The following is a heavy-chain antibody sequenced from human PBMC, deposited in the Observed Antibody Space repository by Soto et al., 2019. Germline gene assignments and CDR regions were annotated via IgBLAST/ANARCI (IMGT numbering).Heavy chain of an antibody. Sequence: QVQLQVSGPGLVKPSETLSLTCTVSGGSISSYYWTWIRQPPGKGLELIGYVSNGGSTDFNPSLKSRVTFSLDTSKNQVSLRLSSVTAADTAVYYCARGLKLLATGGDVFDIWGQGTMVTVSS. CDR1: GGSISSYY. D-gene: IGHD5-12*01. CDR3: ARGLKLLATGGDVFDI. V-gene: IGHV4-59*01. CDR2: VSNGGST. J-gene: IGHJ3*02.